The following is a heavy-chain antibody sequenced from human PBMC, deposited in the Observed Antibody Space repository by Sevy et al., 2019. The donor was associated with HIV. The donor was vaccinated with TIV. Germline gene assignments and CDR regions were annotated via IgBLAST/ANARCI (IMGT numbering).Heavy chain of an antibody. V-gene: IGHV3-23*01. D-gene: IGHD6-13*01. Sequence: GGSLRLSCAASGFTFFSHVMSWVLQAPGKGLEWVSGLSGSGGTTYYADSVKGRFSISRDNSKNKLYLQMSSLRIEDTAVYYCATGTTDSSISWVFDVWGQGTMVTVSS. CDR2: LSGSGGTT. CDR3: ATGTTDSSISWVFDV. J-gene: IGHJ3*01. CDR1: GFTFFSHV.